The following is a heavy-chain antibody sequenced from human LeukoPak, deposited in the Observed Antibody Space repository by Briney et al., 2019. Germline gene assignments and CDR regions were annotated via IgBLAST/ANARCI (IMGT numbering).Heavy chain of an antibody. J-gene: IGHJ4*02. Sequence: SETLCLTCAVYGGSFSGYSWTSIRQPPGKRLEWIGEINHSGSTNYNPSLKSRVTISVNTSKNQFSLKLSSVTAADSAVYYCARGCCSSTSCYDWGQGTLVTVSS. CDR1: GGSFSGYS. D-gene: IGHD2-2*01. V-gene: IGHV4-34*01. CDR3: ARGCCSSTSCYD. CDR2: INHSGST.